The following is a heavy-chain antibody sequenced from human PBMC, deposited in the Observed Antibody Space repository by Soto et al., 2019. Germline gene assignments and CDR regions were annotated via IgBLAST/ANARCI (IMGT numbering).Heavy chain of an antibody. CDR3: AKAKVVVAATIHWFDP. J-gene: IGHJ5*02. CDR1: GFTFSSYA. Sequence: GGSLRLSCAASGFTFSSYAMSWVRQAPGKGLEWVSAISGSGGSTYYADSVKGRFTISRDNSKNTLYLQMNSLRAEDTAVYYCAKAKVVVAATIHWFDPWGQGTLVTVSS. D-gene: IGHD2-15*01. V-gene: IGHV3-23*01. CDR2: ISGSGGST.